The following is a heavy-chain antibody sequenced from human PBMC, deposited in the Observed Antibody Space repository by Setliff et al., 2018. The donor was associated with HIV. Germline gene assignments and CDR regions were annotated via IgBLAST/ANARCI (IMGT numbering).Heavy chain of an antibody. V-gene: IGHV4-4*02. CDR3: ARRSGFALDY. CDR2: IIHSGST. Sequence: SETLSLTCTVSGDFFSSSNWWSWIRQPPGKGLEWIGEIIHSGSTNYNPSLKSRVTISVDTSKNQFSLKLSSVTAADTAVYYCARRSGFALDYWGQGTLVTVSS. CDR1: GDFFSSSNW. J-gene: IGHJ4*02. D-gene: IGHD5-12*01.